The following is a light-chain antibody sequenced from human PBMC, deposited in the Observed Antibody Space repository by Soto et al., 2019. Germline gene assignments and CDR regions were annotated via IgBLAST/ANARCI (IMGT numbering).Light chain of an antibody. CDR1: HSIDTW. J-gene: IGKJ2*01. CDR2: DAS. Sequence: DIQMTQSPSALSASLGDRVTITCRASHSIDTWLAWYQQRPGKAPNLLIYDASSLASGVPSRFSGGGSGTEFTLTISNLQPDDFGTYYCHQYKSYTPYTIAQGTKVEIK. V-gene: IGKV1-5*01. CDR3: HQYKSYTPYT.